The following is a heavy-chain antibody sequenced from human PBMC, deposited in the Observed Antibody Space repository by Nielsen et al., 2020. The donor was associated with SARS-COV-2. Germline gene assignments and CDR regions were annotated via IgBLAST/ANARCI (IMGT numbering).Heavy chain of an antibody. CDR1: GFTFDDYA. Sequence: SLKISCAASGFTFDDYAIHWVRQAPGKGLEWVSGISWNSGSIGYADSVKGRFTISRDNAKNSLYLQMNSLRAEDTALYYCAKDQELDYWGQGTLVTVSS. CDR3: AKDQELDY. V-gene: IGHV3-9*01. J-gene: IGHJ4*02. CDR2: ISWNSGSI.